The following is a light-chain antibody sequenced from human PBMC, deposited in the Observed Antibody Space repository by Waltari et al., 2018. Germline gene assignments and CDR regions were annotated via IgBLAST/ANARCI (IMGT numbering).Light chain of an antibody. CDR3: QVWDSSSDHHVV. Sequence: SYVMTQTPSLSVAPGKTARITCGGNTIGDKSVQWYQQKPGQAPVLVIYYDSDRPSDIPERFSGSNSGNRATLTISRVEAGDEADYYCQVWDSSSDHHVVFGGGTKLTVL. J-gene: IGLJ2*01. CDR2: YDS. CDR1: TIGDKS. V-gene: IGLV3-21*01.